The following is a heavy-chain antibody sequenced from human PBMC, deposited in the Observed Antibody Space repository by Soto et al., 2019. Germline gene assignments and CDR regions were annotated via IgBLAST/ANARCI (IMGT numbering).Heavy chain of an antibody. Sequence: ASVKVSCKASGGTFSSYAISWVRQAPGQGLEWMGGIIPIFGTANYAQKFQARVTITADKSTSTAYMELSSLRSEDTAVYYCAIASSGYSGYDYPPGFIYGMGVCGKSTTLT. V-gene: IGHV1-69*06. CDR3: AIASSGYSGYDYPPGFIYGMGV. D-gene: IGHD5-12*01. J-gene: IGHJ6*04. CDR2: IIPIFGTA. CDR1: GGTFSSYA.